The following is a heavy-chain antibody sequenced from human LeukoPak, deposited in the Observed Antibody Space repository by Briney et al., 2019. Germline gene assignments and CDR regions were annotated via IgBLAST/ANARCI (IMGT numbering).Heavy chain of an antibody. CDR2: IYSGGST. V-gene: IGHV3-53*01. CDR3: ARSRPLRYYGAMDV. CDR1: GFTVSSTY. J-gene: IGHJ6*03. D-gene: IGHD3-10*01. Sequence: PGGSLRLSCAASGFTVSSTYMSWVRQAPGKGLEWVSVIYSGGSTYYADSVKGRFTISRDNSKNTLYLQMNGLRAEDTAVYYCARSRPLRYYGAMDVWGKGTTVTISS.